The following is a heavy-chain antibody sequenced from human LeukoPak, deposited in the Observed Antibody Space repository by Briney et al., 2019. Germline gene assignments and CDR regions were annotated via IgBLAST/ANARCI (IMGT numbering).Heavy chain of an antibody. CDR2: VSYDGSNK. V-gene: IGHV3-30*03. J-gene: IGHJ4*02. D-gene: IGHD4-17*01. CDR3: ARDRGYGDSFDY. Sequence: GGSLRLSCVASGFSFSTYGMTWVRQAPGKGLEWVAVVSYDGSNKYYADSVKGRFTISRDNSKNTLYLQMNSLRAEDTAVYYCARDRGYGDSFDYWGQGTLVTVSS. CDR1: GFSFSTYG.